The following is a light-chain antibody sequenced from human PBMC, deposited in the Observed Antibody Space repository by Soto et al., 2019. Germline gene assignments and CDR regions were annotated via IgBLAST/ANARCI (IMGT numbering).Light chain of an antibody. CDR2: GAS. CDR3: QQYAGSPST. V-gene: IGKV3-20*01. CDR1: QSVSNSY. J-gene: IGKJ1*01. Sequence: EIVLTQSPGTLSLSPGERATLSCRASQSVSNSYLAWYQQKPGQGPRLLIYGASSRATGIPDRFSGSGSGTDFTLTISRLEREDFAVYYCQQYAGSPSTFGQGTKVEI.